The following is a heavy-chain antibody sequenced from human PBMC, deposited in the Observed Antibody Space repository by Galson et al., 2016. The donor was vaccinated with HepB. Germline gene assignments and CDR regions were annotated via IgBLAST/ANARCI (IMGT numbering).Heavy chain of an antibody. CDR2: IWYDGSNT. V-gene: IGHV3-33*06. Sequence: SLRLSCAASGFTFSSYGMHWVRQAPGKGLEWVAVIWYDGSNTYYADSVKGRFTISRDNSKNTLYLQMNSLRAEDTAVYYCAKTYYDFWSGYDYYYGMDVGGQGTTVTVSS. CDR3: AKTYYDFWSGYDYYYGMDV. D-gene: IGHD3-3*01. CDR1: GFTFSSYG. J-gene: IGHJ6*02.